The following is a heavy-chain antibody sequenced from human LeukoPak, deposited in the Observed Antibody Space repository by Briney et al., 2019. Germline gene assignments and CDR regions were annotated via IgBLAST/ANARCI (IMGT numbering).Heavy chain of an antibody. CDR3: ARDLGQLESDY. V-gene: IGHV1-3*01. CDR2: INAGNGNT. Sequence: EASVKVSCKASGYTFTSYAMHWVRQAPGQRLEWMGWINAGNGNTKYSQKFQGRVTITRDTSASTAYMELSSLRSDDTAVYYCARDLGQLESDYWGQGTLVTVSS. J-gene: IGHJ4*02. D-gene: IGHD2-2*01. CDR1: GYTFTSYA.